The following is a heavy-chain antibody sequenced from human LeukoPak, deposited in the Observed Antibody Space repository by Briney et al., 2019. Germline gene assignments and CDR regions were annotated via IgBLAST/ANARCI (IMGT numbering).Heavy chain of an antibody. V-gene: IGHV1-69*06. CDR1: GGTFSSYA. Sequence: SVEGSCKASGGTFSSYAISWVRRGPGQGLEWMGGIIPIFGTANYAQKFQGRVTITADKSTSTAYMELSSLRSEDTAVYYCARSYVYDSYYFDYWGQGTLVTVSS. D-gene: IGHD5/OR15-5a*01. CDR2: IIPIFGTA. J-gene: IGHJ4*02. CDR3: ARSYVYDSYYFDY.